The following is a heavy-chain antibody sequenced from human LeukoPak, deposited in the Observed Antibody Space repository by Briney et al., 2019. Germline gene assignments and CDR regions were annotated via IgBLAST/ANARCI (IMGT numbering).Heavy chain of an antibody. CDR1: GYTFNSYY. CDR3: ARERESAIYLETCDY. Sequence: ASVKVSCKASGYTFNSYYMHWVRQAPGQGLEWMGIINPSDDSTRYAQKFQGRVTMTTDTSTTTAYMDLRSLRSDDTAVYYCARERESAIYLETCDYWGQGTLVTVSS. J-gene: IGHJ4*02. D-gene: IGHD1-1*01. V-gene: IGHV1-46*02. CDR2: INPSDDST.